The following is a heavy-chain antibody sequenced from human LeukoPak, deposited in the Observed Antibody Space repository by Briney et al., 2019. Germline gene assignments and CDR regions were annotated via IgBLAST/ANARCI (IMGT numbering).Heavy chain of an antibody. D-gene: IGHD3-3*01. CDR3: ARGRSTIFGVVIRRVNFDY. J-gene: IGHJ4*02. Sequence: SETLSLTCTVSGGSISSYYWSWIRQPPGKGLEWMGYIYYSGSTNYNPSLKSRVTISVDTSKNQFSLKLSSVTAADTAVYYCARGRSTIFGVVIRRVNFDYWGQGTLVTVSS. CDR2: IYYSGST. V-gene: IGHV4-59*12. CDR1: GGSISSYY.